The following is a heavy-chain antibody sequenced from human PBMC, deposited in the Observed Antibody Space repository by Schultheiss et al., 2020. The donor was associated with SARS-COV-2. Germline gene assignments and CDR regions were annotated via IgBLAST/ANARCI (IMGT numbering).Heavy chain of an antibody. V-gene: IGHV3-30*18. CDR1: GFTFSSYG. CDR3: AKDLWAYSSSSSWFDP. J-gene: IGHJ5*02. CDR2: ISYDGSNK. D-gene: IGHD6-6*01. Sequence: GESLKISCAASGFTFSSYGMHWVRQAPGKGLEWVAVISYDGSNKYYADSVKGRFTISRDNSKNTLYLQMNSLRAEDTAVYYCAKDLWAYSSSSSWFDPWGHGTLVTFSS.